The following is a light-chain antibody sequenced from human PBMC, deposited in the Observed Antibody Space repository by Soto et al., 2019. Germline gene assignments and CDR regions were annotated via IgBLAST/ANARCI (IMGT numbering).Light chain of an antibody. Sequence: EIVLTQSPGTLSLSPGERATLSCRASQSVSSNNLAWYQQKPGQAPRLLIYGASSRATGIPDRFSGSGSGTDFTLTISRLEPEDFAVYYCQQYGSSPSWTFGQGTKVEIK. CDR1: QSVSSNN. CDR2: GAS. V-gene: IGKV3-20*01. CDR3: QQYGSSPSWT. J-gene: IGKJ1*01.